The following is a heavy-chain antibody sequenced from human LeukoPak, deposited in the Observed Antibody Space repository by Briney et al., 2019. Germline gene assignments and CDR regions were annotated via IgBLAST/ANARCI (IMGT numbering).Heavy chain of an antibody. Sequence: PGGSLRLSCAASGFTFSSYAMNRVRQAPGKGLEWVSAISGSGGSTYYADSVKGRFTISRDNSKNTLYLQMNSLRAEDTAVYYCARSIVGATTRLDYWGQGTLVTVSS. J-gene: IGHJ4*02. CDR3: ARSIVGATTRLDY. CDR1: GFTFSSYA. D-gene: IGHD1-26*01. CDR2: ISGSGGST. V-gene: IGHV3-23*01.